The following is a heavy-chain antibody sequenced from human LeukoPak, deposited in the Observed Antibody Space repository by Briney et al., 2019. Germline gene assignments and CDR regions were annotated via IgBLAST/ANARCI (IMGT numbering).Heavy chain of an antibody. Sequence: RPSETLSLTCTVSGGPISSGGYYWSWIRQHPGKGLEWIGYIYYSGSTYYNPSLKSRVTISVDTSKNQFSLKLSSVTAADTAVYYCARDYYDSSGHQYGMDVWGQGTTVTVSS. CDR1: GGPISSGGYY. V-gene: IGHV4-31*03. CDR2: IYYSGST. J-gene: IGHJ6*02. CDR3: ARDYYDSSGHQYGMDV. D-gene: IGHD3-22*01.